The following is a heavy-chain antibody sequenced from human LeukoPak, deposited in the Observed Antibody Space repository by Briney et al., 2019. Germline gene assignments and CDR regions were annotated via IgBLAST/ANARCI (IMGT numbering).Heavy chain of an antibody. CDR2: ISSSSSYI. D-gene: IGHD7-27*01. CDR1: GFTFGSYS. Sequence: PGGSLRLSCAASGFTFGSYSMNWVRQAPGKGLEWVSSISSSSSYIYYADSVKGRFTISRDNAKNSLYLQMNSLRAEDTAVYYCARRGSGNWGSVGYYFDYWGQGTLVTVSS. CDR3: ARRGSGNWGSVGYYFDY. J-gene: IGHJ4*02. V-gene: IGHV3-21*01.